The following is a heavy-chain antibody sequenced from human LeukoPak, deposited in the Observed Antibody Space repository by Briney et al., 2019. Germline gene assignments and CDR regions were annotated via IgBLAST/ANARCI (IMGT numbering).Heavy chain of an antibody. J-gene: IGHJ3*02. CDR3: ARDRSGSSVSRGSDAFDI. D-gene: IGHD1-26*01. CDR1: GFTFSSYA. Sequence: PGGSLRLSCAASGFTFSSYAMSWVRQAPGKGLEWVSAISGSGGSTYYADSVKGRFTISRDNAKNSLYLQMNSLRAEDTAVYFCARDRSGSSVSRGSDAFDIWGHGTMVTVSS. V-gene: IGHV3-23*01. CDR2: ISGSGGST.